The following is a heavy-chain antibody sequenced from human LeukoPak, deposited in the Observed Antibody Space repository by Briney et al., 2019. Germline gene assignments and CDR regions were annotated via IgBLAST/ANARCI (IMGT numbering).Heavy chain of an antibody. CDR3: ARLTVEGYYYYGMDV. CDR1: GGSISSSSYY. D-gene: IGHD4-23*01. CDR2: IYYSGST. Sequence: SETLSLTCTVSGGSISSSSYYWGWIRQPPGKGLEWIGGIYYSGSTYYNPSLKSRVTISVDTSKNQLSLKLSSVTAADTAVYYCARLTVEGYYYYGMDVWGQGTTVTVSS. V-gene: IGHV4-39*01. J-gene: IGHJ6*02.